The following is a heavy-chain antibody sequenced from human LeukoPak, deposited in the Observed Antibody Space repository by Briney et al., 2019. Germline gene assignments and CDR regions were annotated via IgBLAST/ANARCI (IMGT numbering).Heavy chain of an antibody. D-gene: IGHD1-26*01. CDR1: GFTFGSYG. CDR3: AREEWSGRYYAGYFDS. Sequence: GGSLRLSCAASGFTFGSYGMHWVRRAPGKGLEVVSVIWYDGSNKYYADSVKGRFTISRDNSKNTLYLQMNSLRAEDTAVYYCAREEWSGRYYAGYFDSWGQGTLVTVSS. J-gene: IGHJ4*02. CDR2: IWYDGSNK. V-gene: IGHV3-33*01.